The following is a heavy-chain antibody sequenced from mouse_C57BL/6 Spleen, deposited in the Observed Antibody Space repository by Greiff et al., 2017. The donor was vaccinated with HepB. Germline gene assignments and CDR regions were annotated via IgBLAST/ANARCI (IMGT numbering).Heavy chain of an antibody. Sequence: VQLQQSGAELVRPGTSVKVSCKASGYAFTNYLIEWVKQRPGQGLEWIGVINPGSGGTNYNEKFKGKATLTADKSSSTAYMQLSSLTSEDSAVYFCARSRYDGYYDYAMDYWGQGTSVTVSS. CDR2: INPGSGGT. CDR1: GYAFTNYL. J-gene: IGHJ4*01. CDR3: ARSRYDGYYDYAMDY. V-gene: IGHV1-54*01. D-gene: IGHD2-3*01.